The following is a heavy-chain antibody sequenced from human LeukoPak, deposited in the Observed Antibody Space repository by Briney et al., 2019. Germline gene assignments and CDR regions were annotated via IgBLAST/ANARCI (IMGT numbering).Heavy chain of an antibody. Sequence: SVKVSCKASGGTFSSYAISWVRQAPGQGLEWMGRIIPILGMANYAQKFQGRVTITADKSTSTAYMELSSLRSEDTAVYYCARDLTYSSSPGYWGQGTLVSVSS. V-gene: IGHV1-69*04. CDR3: ARDLTYSSSPGY. D-gene: IGHD6-13*01. CDR1: GGTFSSYA. CDR2: IIPILGMA. J-gene: IGHJ4*02.